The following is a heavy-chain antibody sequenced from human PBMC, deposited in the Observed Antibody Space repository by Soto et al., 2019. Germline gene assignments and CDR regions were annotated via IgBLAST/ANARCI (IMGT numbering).Heavy chain of an antibody. J-gene: IGHJ6*02. CDR1: GGTFSNYA. V-gene: IGHV1-69*12. Sequence: QVQLVQSGAEVKKPGSSVKVSCKVSGGTFSNYAIDWVRLAPGHGLEWMGGIVPIFGTTYYTQKFQGRATMIADDSTTTAYVEMSSLRSEDTAIYYCARVEAVAGLYNYHGLDVWGQGTAVTVAS. D-gene: IGHD6-19*01. CDR3: ARVEAVAGLYNYHGLDV. CDR2: IVPIFGTT.